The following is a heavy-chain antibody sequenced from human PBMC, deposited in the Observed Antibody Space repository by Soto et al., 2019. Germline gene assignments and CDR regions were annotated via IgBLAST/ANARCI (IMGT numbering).Heavy chain of an antibody. CDR2: IYPGDSDT. CDR3: ARRGIAVAGYYYYGMDV. J-gene: IGHJ6*02. V-gene: IGHV5-51*01. D-gene: IGHD6-19*01. CDR1: GYSFTSYW. Sequence: GESLKISCKGSGYSFTSYWIGWVRQMPGKGLEWMGIIYPGDSDTRYSPSFQGQVTISADKSISTAYLQWSSLKASDTAMYYCARRGIAVAGYYYYGMDVWGQGTTVTVSS.